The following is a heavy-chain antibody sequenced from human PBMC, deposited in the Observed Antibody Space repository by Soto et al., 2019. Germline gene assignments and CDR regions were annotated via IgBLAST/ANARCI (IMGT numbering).Heavy chain of an antibody. CDR2: IWYDGSNK. Sequence: GGSLRLSCAASGFTFSSYGMHWVRQAPGKGLEWVAVIWYDGSNKYYADSVKSRFTISRDNSKKTLYLQMNSLRAEDTAVYYCARELEVVPAAIDYYYGRDVWGQGTTGTVSS. J-gene: IGHJ6*02. CDR3: ARELEVVPAAIDYYYGRDV. CDR1: GFTFSSYG. V-gene: IGHV3-33*01. D-gene: IGHD2-2*01.